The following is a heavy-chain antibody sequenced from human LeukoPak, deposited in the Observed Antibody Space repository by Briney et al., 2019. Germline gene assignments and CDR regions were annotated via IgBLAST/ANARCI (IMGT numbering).Heavy chain of an antibody. CDR2: LYYSGST. CDR1: GGSISSYY. Sequence: PSETLSLTCTVSGGSISSYYWSWIRQPPGKGLEWIGYLYYSGSTNYNPSLKSRVTISVDTSKNQFSLKLSSVTAADTAVYYCARGRGYDSSGYYYVVGPTLDYWGQGTLVTVSS. J-gene: IGHJ4*02. D-gene: IGHD3-22*01. CDR3: ARGRGYDSSGYYYVVGPTLDY. V-gene: IGHV4-59*01.